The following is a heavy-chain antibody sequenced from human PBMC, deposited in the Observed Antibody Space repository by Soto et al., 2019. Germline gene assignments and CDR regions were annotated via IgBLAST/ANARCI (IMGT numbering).Heavy chain of an antibody. D-gene: IGHD4-4*01. CDR2: IYYSGYN. V-gene: IGHV4-30-4*01. J-gene: IGHJ4*02. CDR1: GGSISSGDYK. CDR3: ARSDNYVPFEY. Sequence: QVQLQESGPGLVKPSQTLSLTCTVSGGSISSGDYKWSWIRQPPGKGLEWIGYIYYSGYNYNNPSLNSRVTLSVDPSKNLFSLKLSSVTAADTAVYYCARSDNYVPFEYWGQGTLVTVSS.